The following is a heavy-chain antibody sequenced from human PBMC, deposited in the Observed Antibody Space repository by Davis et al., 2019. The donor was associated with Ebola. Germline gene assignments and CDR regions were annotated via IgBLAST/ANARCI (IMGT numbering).Heavy chain of an antibody. J-gene: IGHJ6*02. Sequence: ASVKVSCKASGYTFTSYGISWVRQAPGQGLEWMGWISAYNGNTNYAQKLQGRVTMTTDTSTSTAYMELRSLRSDDTAVYYCARILTEIYCSGGSCYSEDYYYYGMDVWGQGTTVTVSS. V-gene: IGHV1-18*04. D-gene: IGHD2-15*01. CDR1: GYTFTSYG. CDR3: ARILTEIYCSGGSCYSEDYYYYGMDV. CDR2: ISAYNGNT.